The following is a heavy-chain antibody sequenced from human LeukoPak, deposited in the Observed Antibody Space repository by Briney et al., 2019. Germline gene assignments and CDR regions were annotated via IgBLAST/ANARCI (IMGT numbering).Heavy chain of an antibody. Sequence: ASVKVSCKASGGTFSSYAISWVRQAPGQGLEWMGRIIPILGIANYAQKFQGRVTITADKSTSTAYMELRSLRSDDTAVYYCARLSAAAGTDWFDPWGQGTLVTVSS. CDR3: ARLSAAAGTDWFDP. CDR2: IIPILGIA. CDR1: GGTFSSYA. D-gene: IGHD6-13*01. V-gene: IGHV1-69*04. J-gene: IGHJ5*02.